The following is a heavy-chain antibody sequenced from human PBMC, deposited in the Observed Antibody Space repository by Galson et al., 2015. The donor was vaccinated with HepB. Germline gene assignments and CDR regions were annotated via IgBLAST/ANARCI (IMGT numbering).Heavy chain of an antibody. CDR3: AREGGGYSYGFYYYYGMDV. V-gene: IGHV4-30-4*01. J-gene: IGHJ6*02. Sequence: TLSLTCTVSGGSISSGDYYWSWIRQPPGKGLEWIGYIYYSGSTYYNPSLKSRVTISVDTSKNQFSLKLSSVTAADTAVYYCAREGGGYSYGFYYYYGMDVWGQGTTVTVSS. D-gene: IGHD5-18*01. CDR1: GGSISSGDYY. CDR2: IYYSGST.